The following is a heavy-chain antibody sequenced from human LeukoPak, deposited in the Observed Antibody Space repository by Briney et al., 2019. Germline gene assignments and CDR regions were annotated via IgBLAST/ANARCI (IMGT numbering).Heavy chain of an antibody. J-gene: IGHJ3*02. V-gene: IGHV3-23*01. CDR2: ISGSGGDT. CDR3: AKYAYNWNAPDGFDM. D-gene: IGHD1-1*01. Sequence: GGSLRLSCAASGFTFSSDAMSWVRQAPGKGLEWVLGISGSGGDTHYADSVKGRFTISRDNSESTLFLQMNSLRTDDTSVYFCAKYAYNWNAPDGFDMWGQGTMVIVSS. CDR1: GFTFSSDA.